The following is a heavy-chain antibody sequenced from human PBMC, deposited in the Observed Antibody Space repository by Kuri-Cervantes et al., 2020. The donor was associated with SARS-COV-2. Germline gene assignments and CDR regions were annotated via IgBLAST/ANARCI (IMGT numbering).Heavy chain of an antibody. CDR2: IWYDGNDQ. J-gene: IGHJ4*02. CDR3: VRVGSSYY. D-gene: IGHD6-19*01. V-gene: IGHV3-33*01. Sequence: GGSLRLSCEASGFIFSNYGMHWVRQAPGKGLKWVALIWYDGNDQLYTDSVKGRFTVSRDNSKNTLFLQMKSLRAEDTAVYYCVRVGSSYYWGQGTLVTVSS. CDR1: GFIFSNYG.